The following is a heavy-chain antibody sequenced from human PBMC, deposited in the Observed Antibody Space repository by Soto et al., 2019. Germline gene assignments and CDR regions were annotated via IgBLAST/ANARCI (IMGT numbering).Heavy chain of an antibody. CDR2: IYPGDSDT. CDR3: ARHSHGIRWGEDYYYYYMDV. J-gene: IGHJ6*03. V-gene: IGHV5-51*01. CDR1: GYSFTSYW. D-gene: IGHD4-17*01. Sequence: PGESLKISCKGSGYSFTSYWIGWVRQMPGKGLEWMGIIYPGDSDTRYSPSFQGQVTISADKSISTAYLQWSSLKASDTAMYYCARHSHGIRWGEDYYYYYMDVWGKGTTVTVSS.